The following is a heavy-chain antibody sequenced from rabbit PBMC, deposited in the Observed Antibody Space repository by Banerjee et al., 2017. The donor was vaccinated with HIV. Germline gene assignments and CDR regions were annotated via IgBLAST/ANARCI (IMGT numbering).Heavy chain of an antibody. CDR3: ARDLGVASSYYRDALDP. CDR2: IYAGSSGIT. J-gene: IGHJ2*01. Sequence: QSLGESGGDVVEPGASLTLTCTASGFSFSSFDYMCWVRQAPGKGLEWIACIYAGSSGITYYASWAKGRFTISKTSSTTVTLQMTSLTAADPATYFCARDLGVASSYYRDALDPWGPGTLVTVS. V-gene: IGHV1S40*01. D-gene: IGHD8-1*01. CDR1: GFSFSSFDY.